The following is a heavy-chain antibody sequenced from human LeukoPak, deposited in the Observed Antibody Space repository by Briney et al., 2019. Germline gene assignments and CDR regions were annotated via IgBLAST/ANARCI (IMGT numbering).Heavy chain of an antibody. Sequence: SETLSLTCTVSGGSISSGSYYWSWIRQPAGKGLEWIGRIYTSGSTNYNPSLKSRVTMSVDTSKNQFSLKLSSVTAADTAVYYCARDFYGSGSTFYYYYYMDVWGKGTTVTVSS. CDR2: IYTSGST. CDR3: ARDFYGSGSTFYYYYYMDV. CDR1: GGSISSGSYY. V-gene: IGHV4-61*02. D-gene: IGHD3-10*01. J-gene: IGHJ6*03.